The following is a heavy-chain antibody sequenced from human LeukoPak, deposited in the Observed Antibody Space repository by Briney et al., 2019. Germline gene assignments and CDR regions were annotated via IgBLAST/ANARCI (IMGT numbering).Heavy chain of an antibody. Sequence: PGGSLRLSCTTSSFSFSDYDMNWVRQAPGKGLEWISHIGFSGTAITYADSVKGRFIISRDNAKNSLYLQMNSLRAEDTAVYYCARETPYACCWGQGTLVTVSS. CDR2: IGFSGTAI. J-gene: IGHJ4*02. CDR3: ARETPYACC. D-gene: IGHD2-15*01. CDR1: SFSFSDYD. V-gene: IGHV3-48*03.